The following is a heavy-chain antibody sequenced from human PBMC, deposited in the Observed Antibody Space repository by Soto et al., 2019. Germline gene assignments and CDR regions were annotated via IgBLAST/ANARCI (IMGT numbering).Heavy chain of an antibody. CDR2: ISGSGGRT. CDR1: GFTFSSYA. V-gene: IGHV3-23*01. D-gene: IGHD3-9*01. CDR3: AKATPYDILTDYYYGMDV. J-gene: IGHJ6*02. Sequence: GGSMRLSCAASGFTFSSYAMSWVRQAPGKGLEWVSAISGSGGRTSYADSVKGLFTISRDNSKNTRYLQINSLRAEDTAVYYCAKATPYDILTDYYYGMDVWGQGTTVTVSS.